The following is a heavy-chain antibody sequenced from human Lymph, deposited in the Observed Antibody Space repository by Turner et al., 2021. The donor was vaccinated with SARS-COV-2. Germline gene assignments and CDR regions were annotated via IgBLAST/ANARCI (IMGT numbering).Heavy chain of an antibody. Sequence: QVQLVQSGAEVKKPGSSVKVSCKASGGTFRSYAISWVRQAPGQGLAWMGGIIPIFGTPNYAQKFQGRFTITADESTSTAYMELSSLRSEDTAMYYCASFGGDYMFDYWGQGTLVTVSS. CDR2: IIPIFGTP. V-gene: IGHV1-69*01. CDR3: ASFGGDYMFDY. J-gene: IGHJ4*02. CDR1: GGTFRSYA. D-gene: IGHD3-10*01.